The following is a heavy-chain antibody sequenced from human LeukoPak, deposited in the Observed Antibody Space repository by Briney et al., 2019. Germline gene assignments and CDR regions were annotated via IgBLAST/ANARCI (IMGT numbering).Heavy chain of an antibody. D-gene: IGHD5-24*01. Sequence: GGSLRLSCAASGFTFDDYAMHWVRQAPGKGLEWVSGISWNSGSIGYADSVKGRFTISRDNAKNSLYLQMNSLRAEDTALYYCARWPRGLSSLGGTFDIWGQGTMVTVSS. CDR2: ISWNSGSI. J-gene: IGHJ3*02. CDR3: ARWPRGLSSLGGTFDI. CDR1: GFTFDDYA. V-gene: IGHV3-9*01.